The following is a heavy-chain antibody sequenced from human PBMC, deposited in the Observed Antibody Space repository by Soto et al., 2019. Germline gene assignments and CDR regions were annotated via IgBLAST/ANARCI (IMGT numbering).Heavy chain of an antibody. CDR3: ARGRRGRDYLDY. CDR2: ISYDGAHT. CDR1: AFSFSSHA. Sequence: GGSLRLSCVTSAFSFSSHAMHWGRQAPGKGLEWVAIISYDGAHTFYADSVKGRFTVSRDNSKSTLYLEMTSLTAEDTSLYYCARGRRGRDYLDYWGQGTLVTVSS. D-gene: IGHD1-26*01. J-gene: IGHJ4*01. V-gene: IGHV3-33*01.